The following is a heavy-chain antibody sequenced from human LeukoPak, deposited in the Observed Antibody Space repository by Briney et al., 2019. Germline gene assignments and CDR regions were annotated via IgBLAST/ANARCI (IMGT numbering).Heavy chain of an antibody. V-gene: IGHV3-21*01. Sequence: GGSLRLSCAASGFTVSSNYMSWVRQAPGKGLEWVSSISSSSSYIYYADSVKGRFTISRDNAKNSLYLQMNSLRAEDTAVYYCARDPRGYNWNDVSDAFDIWGQGTMVTVSS. CDR2: ISSSSSYI. J-gene: IGHJ3*02. D-gene: IGHD1-20*01. CDR1: GFTVSSNY. CDR3: ARDPRGYNWNDVSDAFDI.